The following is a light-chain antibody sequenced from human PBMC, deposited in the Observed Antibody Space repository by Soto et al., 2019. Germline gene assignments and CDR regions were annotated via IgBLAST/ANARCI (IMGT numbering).Light chain of an antibody. J-gene: IGKJ4*01. Sequence: EIVMTQSPATLSVSPGERATLFCRASQSVRSNFLAWYQQKPGQAPRLLIYGASTRATGVPARFSGSGSGTEVTLAISSLQSEDFGVYYCQQYSAWPLTFGGGTKGEMK. CDR3: QQYSAWPLT. V-gene: IGKV3-15*01. CDR2: GAS. CDR1: QSVRSN.